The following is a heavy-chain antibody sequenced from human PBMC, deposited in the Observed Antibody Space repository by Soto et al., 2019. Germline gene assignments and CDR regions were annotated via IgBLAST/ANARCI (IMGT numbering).Heavy chain of an antibody. CDR2: INAGNGNT. Sequence: QVQLVQSGAEVKKPGASVKVSCKASGYTFTSYAMHWVRQAPGQRLEWMGWINAGNGNTKYSQKFQGRVTITRDTSASTAYMERSSVRSEDTAVDYCARGRITMVRGVMPRGYWGQGTRVTVSS. CDR1: GYTFTSYA. CDR3: ARGRITMVRGVMPRGY. V-gene: IGHV1-3*01. J-gene: IGHJ4*02. D-gene: IGHD3-10*01.